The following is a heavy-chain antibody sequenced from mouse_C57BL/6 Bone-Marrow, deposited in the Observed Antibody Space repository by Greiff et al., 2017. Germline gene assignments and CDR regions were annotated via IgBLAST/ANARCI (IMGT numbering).Heavy chain of an antibody. V-gene: IGHV1-81*01. Sequence: VQLQQSGAELARPGASVKLSCKASGYTFTSYGISWVKQRTGQGLEWIGEIYPRSGNTYYNEKFKGKATLTADKASSTAYMELRSLTSEDYAVYFCASLAWFAYWGQGTLVTVSA. CDR1: GYTFTSYG. J-gene: IGHJ3*01. CDR2: IYPRSGNT. CDR3: ASLAWFAY.